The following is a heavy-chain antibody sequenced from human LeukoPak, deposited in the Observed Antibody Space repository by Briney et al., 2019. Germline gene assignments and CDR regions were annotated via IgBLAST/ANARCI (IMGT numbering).Heavy chain of an antibody. CDR1: GYSFTSYW. CDR3: ARQYYDSSGPRGQDAFDI. J-gene: IGHJ3*02. CDR2: IYPGDSDT. D-gene: IGHD3-22*01. V-gene: IGHV5-51*01. Sequence: GQSLKISCKGSGYSFTSYWIGWVRQMLGKGLEWMGIIYPGDSDTRYSPSFQGQVTISADKSISTAYLQWSSLKASDTAMYYCARQYYDSSGPRGQDAFDIWGQGTMVTVSS.